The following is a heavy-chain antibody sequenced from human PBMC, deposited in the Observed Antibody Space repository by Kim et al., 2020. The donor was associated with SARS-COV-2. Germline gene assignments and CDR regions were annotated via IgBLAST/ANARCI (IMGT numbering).Heavy chain of an antibody. Sequence: GALRLSCAASGFTFSSYSMNWVRQAPGKGLEWVSYISSSSSTIYYADSVKVRFTISRDNAKNSLYLQMNSLRDEDTAVYYCARVLYYYGSGNFDYWGQGTLVTVSS. V-gene: IGHV3-48*02. D-gene: IGHD3-10*01. J-gene: IGHJ4*02. CDR3: ARVLYYYGSGNFDY. CDR1: GFTFSSYS. CDR2: ISSSSSTI.